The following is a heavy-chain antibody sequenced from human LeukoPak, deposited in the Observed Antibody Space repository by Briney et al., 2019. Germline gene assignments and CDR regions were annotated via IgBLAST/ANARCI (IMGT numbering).Heavy chain of an antibody. V-gene: IGHV4-4*09. CDR3: ARHPPRGYYTADAFDI. J-gene: IGHJ3*02. Sequence: TGGSLRLSCAASGFTVSNNYMFWVRQAPGKGLEWIGYIYASGNTNYNPSLKSRVTISVDTSNNQFSLKLSSVTAADTAVYYCARHPPRGYYTADAFDIWGQGTMVTVSS. CDR1: GFTVSNNY. D-gene: IGHD3-3*01. CDR2: IYASGNT.